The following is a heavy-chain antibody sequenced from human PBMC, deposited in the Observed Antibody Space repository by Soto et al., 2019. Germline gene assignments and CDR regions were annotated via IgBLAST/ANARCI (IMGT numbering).Heavy chain of an antibody. D-gene: IGHD3-10*01. CDR2: IKQDGSEK. Sequence: GGSLRLSCAASGFTFSSYWMSWVRQAPGKGLEWVANIKQDGSEKYYVDSVKGRFTISRDNAKNSLYLQMNSLRAEDTAVYYCARARGKGFGEFTPSKYYYYYGMDVWGQGTTVTVSS. V-gene: IGHV3-7*05. CDR3: ARARGKGFGEFTPSKYYYYYGMDV. CDR1: GFTFSSYW. J-gene: IGHJ6*02.